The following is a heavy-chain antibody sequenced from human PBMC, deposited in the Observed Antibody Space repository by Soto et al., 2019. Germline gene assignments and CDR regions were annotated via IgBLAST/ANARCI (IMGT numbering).Heavy chain of an antibody. J-gene: IGHJ5*02. D-gene: IGHD4-17*01. CDR1: GGAFSAYS. Sequence: SETLSLTCAVFGGAFSAYSWSWFRQPPGKGLEGFGDINHSGLTHYNPSHESRVSMSGDSSKTQFSLKMNSVTAADTAVYYCARENHPWAAIPVRKLKTTWWIDPWGQGTLVTVSS. V-gene: IGHV4-34*01. CDR2: INHSGLT. CDR3: ARENHPWAAIPVRKLKTTWWIDP.